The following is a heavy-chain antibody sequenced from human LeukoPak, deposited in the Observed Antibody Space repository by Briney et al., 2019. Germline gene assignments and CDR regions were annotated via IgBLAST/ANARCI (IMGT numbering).Heavy chain of an antibody. Sequence: GGSLRLSCAASGFTFSSYGMHWVRQAPGKGLEYVSAISSNGGSTYYANSVKGRFTISRDNSKNTLYLQMGSLRAEDMAVYYCARGGLRLGSTFDYWGQGTLVTVSS. CDR3: ARGGLRLGSTFDY. D-gene: IGHD3-16*01. CDR2: ISSNGGST. CDR1: GFTFSSYG. V-gene: IGHV3-64*01. J-gene: IGHJ4*02.